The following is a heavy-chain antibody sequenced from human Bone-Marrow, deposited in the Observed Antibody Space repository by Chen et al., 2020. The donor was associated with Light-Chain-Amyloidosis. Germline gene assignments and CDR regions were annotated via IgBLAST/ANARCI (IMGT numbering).Heavy chain of an antibody. V-gene: IGHV5-51*01. J-gene: IGHJ4*02. CDR2: IYPDDSDA. Sequence: EVQLEQSGPEVIKPGESLKISCKGSGYTFPNYWIGWVRQMPGKGLEWMGVIYPDDSDARYSPSFEGQVTISADKSITTAYLQWRSLKASDTAMHYCARRRDGYNFDYWGQGTLVTVSS. CDR3: ARRRDGYNFDY. D-gene: IGHD5-12*01. CDR1: GYTFPNYW.